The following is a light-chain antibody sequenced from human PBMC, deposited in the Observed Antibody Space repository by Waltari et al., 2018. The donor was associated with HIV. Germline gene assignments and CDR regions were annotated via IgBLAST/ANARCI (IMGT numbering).Light chain of an antibody. V-gene: IGLV1-44*01. CDR3: AAWDDSANGPV. J-gene: IGLJ3*02. CDR2: RND. CDR1: TSHLGIKP. Sequence: QSVLTQPPSASGTPGQRVAISCSGSTSHLGIKPVPWYQHLPGTAPKPLLYRNDQRPSGVPDRISASKSGTSASLGISGLQSEDEADYYCAAWDDSANGPVFGGGTKLSVL.